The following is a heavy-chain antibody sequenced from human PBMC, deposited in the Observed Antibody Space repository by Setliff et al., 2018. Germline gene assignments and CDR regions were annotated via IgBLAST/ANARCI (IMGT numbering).Heavy chain of an antibody. Sequence: GASVKVSCAASGFTFNNCAMSWVRQAPGKGLEWVSTISVNGDGTYYADSVKGRFTISRDNSQNTLSLQVNSLRAEDTAVYYCAKRPEHVDMYFDYWGQGALVTVSS. CDR1: GFTFNNCA. J-gene: IGHJ4*02. CDR3: AKRPEHVDMYFDY. V-gene: IGHV3-23*01. CDR2: ISVNGDGT.